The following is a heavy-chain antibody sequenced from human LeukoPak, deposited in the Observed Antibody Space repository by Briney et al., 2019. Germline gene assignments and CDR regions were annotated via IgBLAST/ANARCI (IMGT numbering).Heavy chain of an antibody. CDR1: GFTFSTYA. Sequence: GGSLRLSCAASGFTFSTYAMSWVRQAPGKGLEWVSPISTSGGTTYYTDSVKGRFTIPRDNSKNTLYLQMNSPRAEDTAVYYCAKKIGGNPNFDYWGQGTLVTVSS. CDR3: AKKIGGNPNFDY. CDR2: ISTSGGTT. D-gene: IGHD4-23*01. V-gene: IGHV3-23*01. J-gene: IGHJ4*02.